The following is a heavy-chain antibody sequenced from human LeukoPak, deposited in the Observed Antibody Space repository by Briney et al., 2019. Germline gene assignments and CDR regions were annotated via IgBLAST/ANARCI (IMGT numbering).Heavy chain of an antibody. CDR2: MNPNSGNT. Sequence: GASVKVSCKASGYTFTSYDINWVRQGTGQGLEWMGWMNPNSGNTGYAQKFQGRVTMTRNTSISTAYMELSSLRSEDTAVYYCARGRMVRGVTWWFDPWGQGTLVTVSS. CDR3: ARGRMVRGVTWWFDP. V-gene: IGHV1-8*01. CDR1: GYTFTSYD. D-gene: IGHD3-10*01. J-gene: IGHJ5*02.